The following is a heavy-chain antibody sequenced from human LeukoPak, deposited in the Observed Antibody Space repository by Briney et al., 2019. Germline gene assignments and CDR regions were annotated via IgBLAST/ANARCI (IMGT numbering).Heavy chain of an antibody. V-gene: IGHV4-39*02. CDR3: SRGTDAYKCGNS. Sequence: SETLSLTCTVSGGSISSSSYYWGWIRQPPGKGLEWIGSIYYSGSTYYNPSLKSRVTISADTSNNHFSLKMNSVTAADTAVYYCSRGTDAYKCGNSWGQGTLVTVSS. CDR1: GGSISSSSYY. J-gene: IGHJ4*02. D-gene: IGHD5-24*01. CDR2: IYYSGST.